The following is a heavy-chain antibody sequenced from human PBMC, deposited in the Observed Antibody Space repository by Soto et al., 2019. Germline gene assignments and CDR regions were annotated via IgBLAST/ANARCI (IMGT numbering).Heavy chain of an antibody. V-gene: IGHV4-39*01. CDR1: GGSISSSSYY. CDR3: ARHVELDYGDYVFYFGY. Sequence: QLQLQASGPGLVKPSETLSLTCTVSGGSISSSSYYWGWIRQPHGKGLEWIGSIYYSGSTYYNPVLQIRVTISVDTSKNQFSQKLSSVTAADTAVYYCARHVELDYGDYVFYFGYWGQGTLVTVS. D-gene: IGHD4-17*01. J-gene: IGHJ4*02. CDR2: IYYSGST.